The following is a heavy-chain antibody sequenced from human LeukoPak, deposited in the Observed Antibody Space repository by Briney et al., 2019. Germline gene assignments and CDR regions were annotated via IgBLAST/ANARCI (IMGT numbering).Heavy chain of an antibody. CDR2: IYYSGST. Sequence: SETLSLTCTVSGGSTSSYYWSWIRQPPGKGLEWIGYIYYSGSTNYNPSLKSRVTISVDTSKNQFSLKLSSVTAADTAVYYCASEAQQLGTFDYWGQGTLVTVSS. V-gene: IGHV4-59*01. D-gene: IGHD7-27*01. J-gene: IGHJ4*02. CDR3: ASEAQQLGTFDY. CDR1: GGSTSSYY.